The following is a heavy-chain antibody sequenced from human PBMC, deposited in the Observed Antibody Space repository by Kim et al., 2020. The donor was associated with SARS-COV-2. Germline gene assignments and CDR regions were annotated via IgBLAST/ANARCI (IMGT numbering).Heavy chain of an antibody. V-gene: IGHV4-59*01. CDR3: ARDYSSGWYNWFDP. D-gene: IGHD6-19*01. CDR2: IYYSGST. CDR1: GGSISSYY. Sequence: SETLSLTCTVSGGSISSYYWSWIRQPPGKGLEWIGYIYYSGSTNYNPSLKSRVTISVDTSKNQFSLKLSSVTAADTAVYYCARDYSSGWYNWFDPWGQGTLVTVSS. J-gene: IGHJ5*02.